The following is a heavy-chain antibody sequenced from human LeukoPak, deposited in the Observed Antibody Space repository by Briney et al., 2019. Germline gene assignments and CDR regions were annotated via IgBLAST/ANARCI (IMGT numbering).Heavy chain of an antibody. Sequence: GGSLRLSCAASGFTVSSNYMSWVRQAPGKGLEWVSIIYSGGNTYYADSVKGRFTISRDNSKNTLYLQMNSLSAEDTAVYYCARGKEATTYPRPLDYWGQGTLVTVSS. CDR1: GFTVSSNY. J-gene: IGHJ4*02. V-gene: IGHV3-66*01. CDR2: IYSGGNT. D-gene: IGHD5-12*01. CDR3: ARGKEATTYPRPLDY.